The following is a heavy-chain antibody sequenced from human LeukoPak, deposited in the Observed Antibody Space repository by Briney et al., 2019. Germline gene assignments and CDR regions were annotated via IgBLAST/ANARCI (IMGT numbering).Heavy chain of an antibody. J-gene: IGHJ6*02. CDR3: ARDCSSTSCYMGYYYYGMDV. Sequence: KASETLSLTCTVSGGSTSSGNYYWGWIRQPPGKGLEWIGEINHSGSTNYNPSLKSRVTISVDTSKNQFSLKLSSVTAADTAVYYCARDCSSTSCYMGYYYYGMDVWGQGTTVTVSS. V-gene: IGHV4-39*07. CDR1: GGSTSSGNYY. CDR2: INHSGST. D-gene: IGHD2-2*02.